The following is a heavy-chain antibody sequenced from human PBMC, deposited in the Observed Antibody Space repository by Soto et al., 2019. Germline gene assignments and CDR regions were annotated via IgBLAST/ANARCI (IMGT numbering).Heavy chain of an antibody. CDR3: AGFKEGKIVGLRWLDP. CDR2: ISDTGRTI. CDR1: GVDFRGSY. V-gene: IGHV3-11*01. J-gene: IGHJ5*02. Sequence: HLEESGGGLVEPGGSLRLTCVGSGVDFRGSYMNWIRQAPGKGLEWISYISDTGRTIHYADSVKGRFVISRDNSRDSLYLQMNDLRADDTAIYYCAGFKEGKIVGLRWLDPCGQGTRVTVSS. D-gene: IGHD3-16*02.